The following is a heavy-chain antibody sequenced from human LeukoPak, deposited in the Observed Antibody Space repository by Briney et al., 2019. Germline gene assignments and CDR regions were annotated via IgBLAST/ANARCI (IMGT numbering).Heavy chain of an antibody. CDR1: GGSISSYY. V-gene: IGHV4-59*01. CDR2: IYYSGST. CDR3: ARDTTHYYPYLDV. Sequence: SETLSLTCTVSGGSISSYYWSWVRQPPGKGLEGIGDIYYSGSTNYNPSLTSRVTISVDTSKNQFSLKLSPVTAADTAVYYCARDTTHYYPYLDVWGKGTTVTVSS. J-gene: IGHJ6*03. D-gene: IGHD4-17*01.